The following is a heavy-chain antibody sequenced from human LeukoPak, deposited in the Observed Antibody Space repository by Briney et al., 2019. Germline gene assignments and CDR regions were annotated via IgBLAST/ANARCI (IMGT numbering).Heavy chain of an antibody. CDR1: GYSISSGYY. Sequence: SETLSLTCAVSGYSISSGYYWGWIRQPPGKGLEWIASLYHSGTTYYNPSLKSRVTISLDTSKNQFSLRLSSVTAADTAVYYCARDMYYNPVRFDIWGQGTMVTVSS. CDR2: LYHSGTT. J-gene: IGHJ3*02. V-gene: IGHV4-38-2*02. CDR3: ARDMYYNPVRFDI. D-gene: IGHD3-10*01.